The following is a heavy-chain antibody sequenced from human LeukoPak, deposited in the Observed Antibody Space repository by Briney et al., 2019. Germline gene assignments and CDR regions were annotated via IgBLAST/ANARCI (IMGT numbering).Heavy chain of an antibody. D-gene: IGHD3-3*01. CDR3: VTYKDFWSGYFDY. CDR2: IYYTGNT. J-gene: IGHJ4*02. Sequence: PSETLSLTCIVSGGSISSADHYWNWIRQHPGKGLEWIGYIYYTGNTYYNPSLKSRVSISVDTSKNHFSLKLSSVTAADTAVYYCVTYKDFWSGYFDYWGQGTLVSVSS. CDR1: GGSISSADHY. V-gene: IGHV4-31*03.